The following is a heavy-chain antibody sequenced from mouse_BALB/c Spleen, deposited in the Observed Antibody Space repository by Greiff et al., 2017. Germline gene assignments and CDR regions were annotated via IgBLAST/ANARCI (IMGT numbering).Heavy chain of an antibody. Sequence: EVKLVESGGGLVQPGGSRKLSCAASGFTFSSFGMHWVRQAPEKGLEWVAYISSGSSTIYYADTVKGRFTISRDNPKNTLFLQMTSLRSEDTAMYYCARCGITGDSYYAMDYWGQGTSVTVSS. D-gene: IGHD2-4*01. CDR2: ISSGSSTI. CDR3: ARCGITGDSYYAMDY. CDR1: GFTFSSFG. J-gene: IGHJ4*01. V-gene: IGHV5-17*02.